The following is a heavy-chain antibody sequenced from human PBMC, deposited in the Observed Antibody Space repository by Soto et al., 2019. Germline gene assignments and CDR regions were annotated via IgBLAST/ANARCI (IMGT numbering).Heavy chain of an antibody. CDR2: INGDGSST. J-gene: IGHJ5*02. V-gene: IGHV3-74*01. CDR3: AKDSGSYSNWFDP. Sequence: GGSLRLSCAASGFTLSTYWMHWVRQSPEKGLVWVSRINGDGSSTAYADSVKGRFTISRDNAKNTLYLQMNSLRAEDTAVYYCAKDSGSYSNWFDPWGQGTLVTAPQ. CDR1: GFTLSTYW. D-gene: IGHD1-26*01.